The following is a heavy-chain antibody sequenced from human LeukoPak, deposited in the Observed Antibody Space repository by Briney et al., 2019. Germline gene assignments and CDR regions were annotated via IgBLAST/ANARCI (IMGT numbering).Heavy chain of an antibody. V-gene: IGHV3-64D*06. CDR1: GFIVSSNY. J-gene: IGHJ4*02. Sequence: GGSLRLSCAASGFIVSSNYMSWVRQAPGKGLEYVSAISSSGGSTYYADSVKGRFTISRDNSKNTLYLQMSSLRPEDTAVYYCVKDKVAVTSQGCFDYWGQGTLVTVSS. D-gene: IGHD2-15*01. CDR2: ISSSGGST. CDR3: VKDKVAVTSQGCFDY.